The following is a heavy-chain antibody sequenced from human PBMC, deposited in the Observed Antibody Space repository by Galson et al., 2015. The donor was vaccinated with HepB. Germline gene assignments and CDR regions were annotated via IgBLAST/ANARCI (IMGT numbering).Heavy chain of an antibody. CDR3: ARARYSTSPPDY. CDR2: ISAYNGNT. V-gene: IGHV1-18*04. Sequence: SVKVSCKASDYTFTNFGISWVRQAPGQGLEWMGWISAYNGNTNYAQNLQGRVTMTTDTSTSTAYMVLRSLRSDDTAIYYCARARYSTSPPDYWGQGTLVTVSS. J-gene: IGHJ4*02. CDR1: DYTFTNFG. D-gene: IGHD6-6*01.